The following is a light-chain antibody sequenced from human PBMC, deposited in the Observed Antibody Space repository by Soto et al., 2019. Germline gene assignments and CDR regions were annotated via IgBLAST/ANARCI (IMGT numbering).Light chain of an antibody. CDR2: EVS. CDR1: SSDIGAYRY. Sequence: QSALTQPPSTSGSPGQSVTISCTGTSSDIGAYRYVSWYQQHPGKAPKLMIYEVSERPSGVPDRFSGSKSGNTASLTVSGLQTEDEADYYCSSHAGSDDVIFGGGTKLTVL. V-gene: IGLV2-8*01. CDR3: SSHAGSDDVI. J-gene: IGLJ2*01.